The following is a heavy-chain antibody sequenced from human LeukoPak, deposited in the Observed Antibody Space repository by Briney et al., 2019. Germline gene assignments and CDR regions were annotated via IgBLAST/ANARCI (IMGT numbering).Heavy chain of an antibody. CDR3: ASYSSVTMVRGVIPADY. D-gene: IGHD3-10*01. CDR2: IIPIFGTA. J-gene: IGHJ4*02. Sequence: GASVKVSCKASGGTFSSYAISWVRQAPGQGLEWMGGIIPIFGTANYAQKFQGRVTITADESTSTAYMELSSLRSEDTAVYYCASYSSVTMVRGVIPADYWGQGTLVTVSS. CDR1: GGTFSSYA. V-gene: IGHV1-69*13.